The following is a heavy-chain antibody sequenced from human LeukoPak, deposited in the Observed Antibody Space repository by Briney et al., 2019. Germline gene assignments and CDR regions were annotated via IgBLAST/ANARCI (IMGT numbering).Heavy chain of an antibody. J-gene: IGHJ1*01. CDR3: ARERRSGWSRVGGFQH. Sequence: PGGSLRLSCAASGFTFSSYSMNWVRQAPGKGLEWVSSISSSSSYLYYADSVKGRFTISRDNAKNSLYLQMNSLRAEDTAVYYCARERRSGWSRVGGFQHWGQGTLVTVSS. D-gene: IGHD6-19*01. V-gene: IGHV3-21*01. CDR2: ISSSSSYL. CDR1: GFTFSSYS.